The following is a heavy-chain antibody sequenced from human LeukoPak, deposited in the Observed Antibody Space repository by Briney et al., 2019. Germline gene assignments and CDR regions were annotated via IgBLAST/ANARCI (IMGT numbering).Heavy chain of an antibody. D-gene: IGHD2-15*01. J-gene: IGHJ2*01. Sequence: LGESLKISCKGSGYSFTSYWIGWVRQMPGKGLEGMGIIYPGDSDTRYSPSFEGQVTISAEKSRRTSCLQWSSLKASDTAMYYCARRSVLCSGGSCYYYDWYFDLWGRGTLVTVSS. CDR1: GYSFTSYW. V-gene: IGHV5-51*01. CDR3: ARRSVLCSGGSCYYYDWYFDL. CDR2: IYPGDSDT.